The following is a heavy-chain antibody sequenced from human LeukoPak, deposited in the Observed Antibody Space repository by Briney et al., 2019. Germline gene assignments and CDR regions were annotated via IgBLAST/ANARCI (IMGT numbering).Heavy chain of an antibody. CDR2: IAWNSGNT. CDR1: GFTFDNYA. D-gene: IGHD3-10*01. J-gene: IGHJ4*02. CDR3: AKDMNSYGSGSSYNPWGPFDS. V-gene: IGHV3-9*01. Sequence: GGSLRLSCAASGFTFDNYAMHWVRHAPGKGLEWVSGIAWNSGNTGFADSVKGRFTISRDNAENSLYLQMNSLRAEDTALYYCAKDMNSYGSGSSYNPWGPFDSWGQGTLVTVSS.